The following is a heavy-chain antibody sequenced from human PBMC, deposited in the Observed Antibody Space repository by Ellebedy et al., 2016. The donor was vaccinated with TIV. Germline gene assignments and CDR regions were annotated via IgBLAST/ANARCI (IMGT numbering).Heavy chain of an antibody. CDR2: ISGSGGST. D-gene: IGHD6-25*01. J-gene: IGHJ6*03. Sequence: GESLKISXAASGFTFSSYAMSWVRQAPGKGLEWVSAISGSGGSTYYADSVKGRFTISRDNSKNTLYLQMNSLRAEDTAVYYCAKLPSGLYYYYYMDVWGKGTTVTVSS. CDR1: GFTFSSYA. V-gene: IGHV3-23*01. CDR3: AKLPSGLYYYYYMDV.